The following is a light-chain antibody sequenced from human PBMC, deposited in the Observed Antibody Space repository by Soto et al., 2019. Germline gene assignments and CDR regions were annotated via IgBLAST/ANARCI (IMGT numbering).Light chain of an antibody. CDR2: KAS. CDR1: QTVERW. V-gene: IGKV1-5*03. J-gene: IGKJ1*01. Sequence: DIQITHSRSTIPTSVWDRVTMSSRASQTVERWLAWYQQKPGKAPKLLIYKASSLESGVPSRFSGSGSGTEFTLTISSLQPDDFATYYCQQYNSYSTFGQGTKVDIK. CDR3: QQYNSYST.